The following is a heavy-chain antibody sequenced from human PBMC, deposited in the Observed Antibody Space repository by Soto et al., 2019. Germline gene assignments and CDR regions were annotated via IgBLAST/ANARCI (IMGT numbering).Heavy chain of an antibody. Sequence: QLQLQESGPGLVKPSETLSLTCTVSGGSISSSSYYWGWIRQPPGKGLEWIGSIYYSGSTYYNPSLKSRVTISVATSKNQFSLKLSSVTAADTAVYYCARHGCSSTSCQFDYWGQGTLVTVSS. V-gene: IGHV4-39*01. CDR2: IYYSGST. J-gene: IGHJ4*02. D-gene: IGHD2-2*01. CDR1: GGSISSSSYY. CDR3: ARHGCSSTSCQFDY.